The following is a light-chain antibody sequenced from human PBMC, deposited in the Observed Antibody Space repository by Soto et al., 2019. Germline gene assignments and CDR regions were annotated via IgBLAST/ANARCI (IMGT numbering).Light chain of an antibody. Sequence: QSALTQPRSVSGSPGQSVTISCTGTSSDVGGYKYVSWYQQHPGKAPKLMIFDINRRPSWVPDRFSGSKSGNTASLTISGLQAEDEADYDCCSYVGSVVFGGGTKLTVL. J-gene: IGLJ2*01. CDR3: CSYVGSVV. CDR2: DIN. CDR1: SSDVGGYKY. V-gene: IGLV2-11*01.